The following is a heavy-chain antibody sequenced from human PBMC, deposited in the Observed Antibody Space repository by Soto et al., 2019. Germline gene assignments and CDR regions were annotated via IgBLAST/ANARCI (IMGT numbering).Heavy chain of an antibody. V-gene: IGHV3-30-3*01. CDR1: GFTFRNHA. D-gene: IGHD2-15*01. Sequence: QVQLVESGGGVVQPGGSLRLSCAASGFTFRNHAMHWVRQAPGKGLACLAVIAYDGSNAFYRDSVKGRFTISRDNSKNTLYLHMNRLRSEDTGVYYCARGDREDILVVVGARPGEYGIDIWGQGTTVTVSS. CDR3: ARGDREDILVVVGARPGEYGIDI. J-gene: IGHJ6*02. CDR2: IAYDGSNA.